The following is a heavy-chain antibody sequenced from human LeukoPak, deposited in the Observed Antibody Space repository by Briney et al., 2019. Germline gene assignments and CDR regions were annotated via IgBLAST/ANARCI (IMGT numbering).Heavy chain of an antibody. D-gene: IGHD6-6*01. CDR2: IYYSGRR. CDR1: GGSISRGDYY. CDR3: ARDTSHPRYSSSSIFDY. Sequence: SETLSLTCTVSGGSISRGDYYWSWIRQPPGKGLEWIGNIYYSGRRYNNLSLKSRIVMSVDTSKNQFSLKLSSVTAADTAVYYCARDTSHPRYSSSSIFDYWGQGTLVTVSS. J-gene: IGHJ4*02. V-gene: IGHV4-30-4*02.